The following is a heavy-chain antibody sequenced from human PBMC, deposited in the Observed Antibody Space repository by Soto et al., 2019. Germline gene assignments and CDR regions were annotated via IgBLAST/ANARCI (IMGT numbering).Heavy chain of an antibody. V-gene: IGHV3-53*01. D-gene: IGHD3-22*01. Sequence: EVQLVESGGGLIQPGGSLRLSCAASGFTVSRYYMSWVRQAPGKGLEWVSVIYSDGSTYYADSVKGRITITRDNSQNKLYLHSLSMSAEDAAVYFLAGGPRLYYYDGSLWGQGTLVTVSS. J-gene: IGHJ4*02. CDR1: GFTVSRYY. CDR2: IYSDGST. CDR3: AGGPRLYYYDGSL.